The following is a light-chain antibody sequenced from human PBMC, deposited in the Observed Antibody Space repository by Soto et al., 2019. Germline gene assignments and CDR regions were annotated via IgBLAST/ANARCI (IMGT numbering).Light chain of an antibody. CDR3: QTRGTGIVV. J-gene: IGLJ2*01. CDR2: VNSDGSH. V-gene: IGLV4-69*01. Sequence: QLVLTQSPSASASLGASVKLTCTLSSAHSSYAIAWHQQQPEKGPRYLMKVNSDGSHNKGDEIPDRFSGSSSGAERYLIISSLQPEDEADYYCQTRGTGIVVFGGGTQLTVL. CDR1: SAHSSYA.